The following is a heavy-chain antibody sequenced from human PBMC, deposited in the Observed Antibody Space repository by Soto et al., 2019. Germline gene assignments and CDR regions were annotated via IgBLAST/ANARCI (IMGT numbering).Heavy chain of an antibody. V-gene: IGHV4-30-2*01. D-gene: IGHD6-13*01. CDR2: IYHSGST. CDR1: GGSISSGGYS. J-gene: IGHJ5*02. CDR3: ARAGGLAAAGWFDP. Sequence: SETLSLTCAVSGGSISSGGYSWSWIRQPPGKGLEWIGYIYHSGSTYYNPSLKSRVTISVDRSKNKFSLKLSSVTAADTAVYYCARAGGLAAAGWFDPWGQGTLVTVSS.